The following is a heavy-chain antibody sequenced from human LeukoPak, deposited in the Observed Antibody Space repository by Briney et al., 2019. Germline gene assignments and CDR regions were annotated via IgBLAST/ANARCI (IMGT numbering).Heavy chain of an antibody. CDR3: ARHMNSSSYLGY. V-gene: IGHV4-4*09. Sequence: SETLSLTCTVSGGSISSYYWSWIRQPPGKGLEWIGYIYTSGSTNYNPSLQSRVTISVDTSKNQFSLKLSSVTAADTAVYYCARHMNSSSYLGYWGQGTLVTVSS. J-gene: IGHJ4*02. CDR1: GGSISSYY. D-gene: IGHD6-6*01. CDR2: IYTSGST.